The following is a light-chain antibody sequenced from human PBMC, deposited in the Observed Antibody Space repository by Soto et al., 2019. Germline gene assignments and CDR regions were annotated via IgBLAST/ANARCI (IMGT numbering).Light chain of an antibody. V-gene: IGLV2-18*02. CDR2: EVS. CDR3: SSYTSSSTYV. Sequence: QSALIQPPSVSGSPGQSVTISCTGTSSDVGSYNRVSWYQQPPGTAPKLMIYEVSNRPSGVPDRFSGSKSGNTASLTISGLQAEDEADYYCSSYTSSSTYVFGTGTKLTVL. CDR1: SSDVGSYNR. J-gene: IGLJ1*01.